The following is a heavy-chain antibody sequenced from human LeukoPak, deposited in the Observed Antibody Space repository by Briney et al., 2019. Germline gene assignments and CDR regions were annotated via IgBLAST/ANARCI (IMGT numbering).Heavy chain of an antibody. V-gene: IGHV1-18*01. J-gene: IGHJ4*02. D-gene: IGHD6-19*01. CDR3: ARSFSGGWYPGGVVDY. CDR1: GYTLTSYG. CDR2: ISAYNGNT. Sequence: ASVKVSCKASGYTLTSYGISWVRQAPGQGLEWMGWISAYNGNTNYAQKLQGRVTMTTDTSTSTAYMELRSLRSDDTAVYYCARSFSGGWYPGGVVDYWGRGTLVTVSS.